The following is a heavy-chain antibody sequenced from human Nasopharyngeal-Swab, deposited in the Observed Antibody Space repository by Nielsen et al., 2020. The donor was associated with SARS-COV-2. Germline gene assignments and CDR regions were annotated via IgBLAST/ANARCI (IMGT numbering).Heavy chain of an antibody. Sequence: ASVKVSCKASGYTFTGNFKNWVRRAPGQGLEWMGRINPNSGGTKFAQKFQGRVTLTRDTSISTAYMELSRPRSDDTAVYYCARDLSNTGDALDIWGQGTLVTVSS. CDR2: INPNSGGT. V-gene: IGHV1-2*06. J-gene: IGHJ3*02. CDR1: GYTFTGNF. CDR3: ARDLSNTGDALDI. D-gene: IGHD1/OR15-1a*01.